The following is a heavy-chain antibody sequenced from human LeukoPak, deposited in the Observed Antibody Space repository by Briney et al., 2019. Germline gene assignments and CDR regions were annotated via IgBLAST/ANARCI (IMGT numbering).Heavy chain of an antibody. Sequence: PGRSLRLSCAASGFTFDDYAMHWVRQAPGKGLEWVAVISYDGSNKYYADSVKGRFTISRDNSKNTLYLQMNSLRAEDTAVYYCARDPTVAGYAFDIWGQGTMVTVSS. CDR1: GFTFDDYA. D-gene: IGHD6-19*01. J-gene: IGHJ3*02. V-gene: IGHV3-30*04. CDR2: ISYDGSNK. CDR3: ARDPTVAGYAFDI.